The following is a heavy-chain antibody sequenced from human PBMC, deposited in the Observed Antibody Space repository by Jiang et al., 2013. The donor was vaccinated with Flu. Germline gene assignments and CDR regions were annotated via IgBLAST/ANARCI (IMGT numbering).Heavy chain of an antibody. CDR2: IIPIFGIA. D-gene: IGHD4-17*01. V-gene: IGHV1-69*01. J-gene: IGHJ5*02. Sequence: WMGGIIPIFGIANYAQKFQGRVTITADESTSTAYMELSSLRSEDTAVYYCARVAHDYGDDGSSWGQGTLVTVSS. CDR3: ARVAHDYGDDGSS.